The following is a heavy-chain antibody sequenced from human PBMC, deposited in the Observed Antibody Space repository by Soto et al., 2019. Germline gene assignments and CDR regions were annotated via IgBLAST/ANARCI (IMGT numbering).Heavy chain of an antibody. CDR3: ARRKRVNTAAGGYYYYAMDV. CDR2: IHYTGST. J-gene: IGHJ6*02. Sequence: SPTCAVYCGSFRGYYWSWVPQPPREGLGWIGDIHYTGSTYYSPSLKSRVTISVESSKTQFSLSLSSVNAADKAVYYCARRKRVNTAAGGYYYYAMDVWGQGTTVTVSS. V-gene: IGHV4-34*09. D-gene: IGHD4-17*01. CDR1: CGSFRGYY.